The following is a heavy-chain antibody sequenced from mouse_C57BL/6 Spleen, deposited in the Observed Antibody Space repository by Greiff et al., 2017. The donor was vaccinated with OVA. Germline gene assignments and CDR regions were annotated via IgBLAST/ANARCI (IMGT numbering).Heavy chain of an antibody. V-gene: IGHV1-80*01. CDR1: GYAFSSYW. J-gene: IGHJ4*01. CDR2: IYPGDGDT. CDR3: ARNYYYAMDY. Sequence: QVQLKESGAELVKPGASVKISCKASGYAFSSYWMNWVKQRPGKGLEWIGQIYPGDGDTNYNGKFKGKATLTADKSSSTAYMQLSSLTSEDSAVYFCARNYYYAMDYWGQGTSVTVSS.